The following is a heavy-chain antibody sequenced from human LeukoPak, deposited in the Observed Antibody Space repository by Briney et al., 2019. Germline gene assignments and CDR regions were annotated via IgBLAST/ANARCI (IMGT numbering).Heavy chain of an antibody. CDR1: GDSISYYY. D-gene: IGHD5-18*01. J-gene: IGHJ4*02. V-gene: IGHV4-59*01. CDR3: ARLRGYSYDSSDFDY. CDR2: IYDSGNT. Sequence: SETLSLTCTVSGDSISYYYWSWIRQPPGKGLEGMGKIYDSGNTNYNPSLKSRVTISVDTSKNQFSLKLSSVTAADTAVYYCARLRGYSYDSSDFDYWGQGTLVTVSS.